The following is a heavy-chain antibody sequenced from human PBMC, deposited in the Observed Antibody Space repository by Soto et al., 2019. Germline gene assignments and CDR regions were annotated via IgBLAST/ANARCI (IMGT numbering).Heavy chain of an antibody. Sequence: EVQLVESGGALVQPGGPRSLSCAASGFIFSDYTMTWVRQAPGRGREFVSHTGSSGDAIFYAESVKGRFTVSRDNAKNSLYLQMNSLRDDDTAVYFCARDHGGSTWFVGVYYFFGMDVWGQGTAVTVSS. J-gene: IGHJ6*02. D-gene: IGHD6-13*01. CDR3: ARDHGGSTWFVGVYYFFGMDV. CDR1: GFIFSDYT. V-gene: IGHV3-48*02. CDR2: TGSSGDAI.